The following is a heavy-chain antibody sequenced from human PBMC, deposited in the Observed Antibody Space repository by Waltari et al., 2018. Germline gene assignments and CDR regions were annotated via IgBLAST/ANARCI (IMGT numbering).Heavy chain of an antibody. V-gene: IGHV4-39*01. CDR2: MYYRGSS. CDR1: GDSVTSGSYY. CDR3: ARAFGSGSYAWFDS. J-gene: IGHJ5*01. Sequence: QLQLQESGPGLVKPSETLSLTCSVSGDSVTSGSYYWGWIRQPPRKGLEWIGIMYYRGSSYSNPSLKCRVTMSVDTAKNQFSLKLSSVAAADTAVYYCARAFGSGSYAWFDSWGQGTLVTVSS. D-gene: IGHD3-10*01.